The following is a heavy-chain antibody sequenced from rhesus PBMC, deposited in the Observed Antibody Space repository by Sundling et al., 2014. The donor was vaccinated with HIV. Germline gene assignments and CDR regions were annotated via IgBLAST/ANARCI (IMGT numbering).Heavy chain of an antibody. CDR3: TRDMVVVSARPSDY. CDR1: GGSISSNY. V-gene: IGHV4-173*01. J-gene: IGHJ4*01. Sequence: QVQLQESGPGVVKTSETLSLNCAVSGGSISSNYWSWIRQPPGKGLEWIGRISGSGGNTDYNSSLKSRVAISTDTSKNQFSLKLSSVTAADTAVYYCTRDMVVVSARPSDYWGQGVLVTVSS. D-gene: IGHD2-8*01. CDR2: ISGSGGNT.